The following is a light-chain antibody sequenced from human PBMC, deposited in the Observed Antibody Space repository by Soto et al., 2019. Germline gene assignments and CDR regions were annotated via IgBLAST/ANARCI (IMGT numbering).Light chain of an antibody. CDR2: EVL. V-gene: IGLV2-14*01. J-gene: IGLJ1*01. CDR3: VSYTDTDTLV. CDR1: TTVVGDDNS. Sequence: QSALTQPASVSGSRGQSIIISCVGRTTVVGDDNSVSWYHQGPGKAPKLLFFEVLNRPSGVSNRFSGSRSGNTASLTISGLQPDDEGDYFCVSYTDTDTLVFGTGTKLTVL.